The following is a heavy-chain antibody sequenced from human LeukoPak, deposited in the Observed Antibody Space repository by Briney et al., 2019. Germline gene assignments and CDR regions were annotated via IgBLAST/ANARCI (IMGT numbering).Heavy chain of an antibody. Sequence: SVKVSCKASGGTFSSYAISWVRQAPGQGLEWMGRIIPILGIANYAQKFQGRVTIAADESTSTAYMELSSLRSEDTAVYYCARGDYYDSSGYYYEGYWGQGTLVTVSS. CDR2: IIPILGIA. J-gene: IGHJ4*02. D-gene: IGHD3-22*01. CDR1: GGTFSSYA. V-gene: IGHV1-69*04. CDR3: ARGDYYDSSGYYYEGY.